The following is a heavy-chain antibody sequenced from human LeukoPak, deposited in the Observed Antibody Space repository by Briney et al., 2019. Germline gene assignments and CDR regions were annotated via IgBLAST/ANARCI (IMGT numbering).Heavy chain of an antibody. Sequence: SETLSLTCTVSGGSVSSGSYYWSWIRQPPGKGLEWIGNLYYSGSTNYNPSLKSRVTISVDTSKNQFSLKLSSVTAADTAVYYCARGMKYCSSTSCYDNWFDPWGQGTLVTVSS. J-gene: IGHJ5*02. CDR3: ARGMKYCSSTSCYDNWFDP. CDR1: GGSVSSGSYY. D-gene: IGHD2-2*01. CDR2: LYYSGST. V-gene: IGHV4-61*01.